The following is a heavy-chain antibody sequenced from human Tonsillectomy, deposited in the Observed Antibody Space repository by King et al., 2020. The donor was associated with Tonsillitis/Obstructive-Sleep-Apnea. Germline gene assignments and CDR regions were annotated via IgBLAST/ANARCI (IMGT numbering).Heavy chain of an antibody. CDR3: ARATSDTTMVTSYYFYYMDV. Sequence: QLVQSGAEVKKPGASVKVSCKASGYMFTRYDISWVRPAPGQGLEWMGWISTYNGNTNYAPKVQGRVIMTTDTSTSTAYMELRSLRSDDTAVYYCARATSDTTMVTSYYFYYMDVWGKGTTVTVSS. J-gene: IGHJ6*03. V-gene: IGHV1-18*01. CDR2: ISTYNGNT. D-gene: IGHD5-18*01. CDR1: GYMFTRYD.